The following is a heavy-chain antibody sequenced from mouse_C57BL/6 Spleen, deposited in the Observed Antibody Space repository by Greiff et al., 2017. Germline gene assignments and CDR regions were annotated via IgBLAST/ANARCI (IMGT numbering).Heavy chain of an antibody. Sequence: EVKLMESGGGLVKPGGSLKLSCAASGFTFSSYAMSWVRQTPEKRLEWVATISDGGSYTYYPDNVKGRFTISRDNAKNNLYLHMSHLKSEDTAMYYCESTVVASYYYDVDYWGPGASVTVSS. CDR3: ESTVVASYYYDVDY. D-gene: IGHD1-1*01. CDR2: ISDGGSYT. V-gene: IGHV5-4*03. CDR1: GFTFSSYA. J-gene: IGHJ4*01.